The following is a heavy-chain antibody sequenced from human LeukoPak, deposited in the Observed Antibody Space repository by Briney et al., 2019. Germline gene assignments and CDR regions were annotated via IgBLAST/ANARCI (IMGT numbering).Heavy chain of an antibody. CDR2: ISAGGDST. Sequence: GSLRLSCVGSGFIFGKYAMTWVRQAPGKGLEWVSTISAGGDSTWNADSVKGRFTVSRDNSKNTLYLQMSSLRVEDTAVYYCAKRGSSETRWYPFDYWGQGTLVTVSS. J-gene: IGHJ4*02. D-gene: IGHD2-15*01. CDR1: GFIFGKYA. V-gene: IGHV3-23*01. CDR3: AKRGSSETRWYPFDY.